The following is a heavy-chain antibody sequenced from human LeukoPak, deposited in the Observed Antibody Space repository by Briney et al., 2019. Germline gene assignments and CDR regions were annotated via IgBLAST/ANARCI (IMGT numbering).Heavy chain of an antibody. CDR2: INPHSGGT. V-gene: IGHV1-2*02. Sequence: GASVKVSCKASGYTFTYYYIHWVRQAPGQGPEWMGWINPHSGGTNYAQKSRGRVTMTTDTSLSTAYMELSSLRSDDAAVYYCARDLHQLGTGLDYWGQGTLLTVSS. CDR3: ARDLHQLGTGLDY. CDR1: GYTFTYYY. J-gene: IGHJ4*02. D-gene: IGHD1-1*01.